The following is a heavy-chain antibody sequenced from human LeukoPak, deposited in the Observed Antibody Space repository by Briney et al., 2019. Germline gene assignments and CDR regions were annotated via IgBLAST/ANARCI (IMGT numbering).Heavy chain of an antibody. V-gene: IGHV3-15*05. CDR3: ATLGYCTSISCYATDGGALDV. CDR2: IKSKKDGETT. Sequence: PGGSLRLSCAGSGFIFHNARMSWVRQAPGKGLEWVGRIKSKKDGETTDYAAPVKGRLIVSRDDSKDTLYLQMNSLRVEDTGMYYCATLGYCTSISCYATDGGALDVWGQGTVVTVSS. J-gene: IGHJ3*01. D-gene: IGHD2-2*01. CDR1: GFIFHNAR.